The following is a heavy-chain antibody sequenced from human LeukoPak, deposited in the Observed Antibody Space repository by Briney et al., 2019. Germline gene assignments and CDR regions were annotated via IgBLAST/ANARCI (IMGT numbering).Heavy chain of an antibody. CDR3: ARLFPSGYGLFDS. D-gene: IGHD5-12*01. CDR1: GGSISSYY. CDR2: IHYSGST. Sequence: SETLSLTCTVSGGSISSYYWSWIRQPPGKGLEWLGHIHYSGSTTYNPSLKSRVTMSTDTPMNQFSLILTSVTAADTGVYYCARLFPSGYGLFDSWGQGTLVTVSS. J-gene: IGHJ4*02. V-gene: IGHV4-59*08.